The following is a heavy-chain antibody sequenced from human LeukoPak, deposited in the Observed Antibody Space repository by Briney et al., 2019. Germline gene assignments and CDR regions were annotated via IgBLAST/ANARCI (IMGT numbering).Heavy chain of an antibody. CDR1: GFTFSTYE. J-gene: IGHJ3*02. V-gene: IGHV3-48*03. CDR3: ARNMGYYYDSSGYYLDAFDI. Sequence: GGSLRLSCAASGFTFSTYEMNWVRQAPGKGLEWVSYISSSGTTIYYADSVKGRFTISRDNAKSSLYLQMNSLRAEDTAVYYCARNMGYYYDSSGYYLDAFDIWGQGTMVTVSS. CDR2: ISSSGTTI. D-gene: IGHD3-22*01.